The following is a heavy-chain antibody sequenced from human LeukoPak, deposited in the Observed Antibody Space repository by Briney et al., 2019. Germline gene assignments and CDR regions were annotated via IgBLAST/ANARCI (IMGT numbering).Heavy chain of an antibody. Sequence: ASVKVSCKASGYTFTSYAMNWVRQAPGQGLEWMGWINTNTGNPTYAQGFTGRFVFSLDTSVSTAYLQISSLKAEDTAVYYCARVYSSGFSYYFDYWGQGTLVTVSS. CDR3: ARVYSSGFSYYFDY. CDR1: GYTFTSYA. V-gene: IGHV7-4-1*02. J-gene: IGHJ4*02. CDR2: INTNTGNP. D-gene: IGHD6-19*01.